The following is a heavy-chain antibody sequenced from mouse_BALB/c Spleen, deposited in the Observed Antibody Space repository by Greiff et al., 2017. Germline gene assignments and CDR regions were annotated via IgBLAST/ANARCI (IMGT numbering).Heavy chain of an antibody. D-gene: IGHD1-2*01. Sequence: EVQLLQSGPELVKPGASVKISCKASGYSFTGYFMNWVKQSHGKSLEWIGCINPYNGDTFYNQKFKGKATLTVDKSSSTAHMELLSLTSEDSAVYYCGRRGPYGDYAMDYWGQGTSVTVSS. J-gene: IGHJ4*01. CDR2: INPYNGDT. CDR1: GYSFTGYF. CDR3: GRRGPYGDYAMDY. V-gene: IGHV1-37*01.